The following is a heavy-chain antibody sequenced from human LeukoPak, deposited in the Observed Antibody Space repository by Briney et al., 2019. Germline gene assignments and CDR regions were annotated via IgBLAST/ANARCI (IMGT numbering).Heavy chain of an antibody. D-gene: IGHD3-10*01. V-gene: IGHV3-7*01. CDR3: ASGGHVDY. CDR2: IKEDGSEK. J-gene: IGHJ4*02. CDR1: GFTFSTYW. Sequence: GGSLRLSCAASGFTFSTYWMTWVRQAPGKGLEWVANIKEDGSEKHYVDSVKGRFTISRDNAKNSLYLQMDSLRVDDTAVYYCASGGHVDYCGQGTLVTVSS.